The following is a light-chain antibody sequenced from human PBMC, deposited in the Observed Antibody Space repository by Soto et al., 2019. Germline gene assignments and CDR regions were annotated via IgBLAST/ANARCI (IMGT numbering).Light chain of an antibody. CDR2: GAS. CDR3: QQYGSLPWR. V-gene: IGKV3-20*01. J-gene: IGKJ1*01. Sequence: EIVLTQSPGTLSLSPGEKATLSCRASQSVSSNYLAWYQQKPGQAPRPLIYGASSRAIGIPDRFSGSGSGTDFTLTISRLEPEDFAVYYCQQYGSLPWRLGPGTKV. CDR1: QSVSSNY.